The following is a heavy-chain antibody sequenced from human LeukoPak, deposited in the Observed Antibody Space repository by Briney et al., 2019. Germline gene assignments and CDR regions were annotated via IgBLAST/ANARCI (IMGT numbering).Heavy chain of an antibody. J-gene: IGHJ4*02. V-gene: IGHV3-23*01. D-gene: IGHD3-22*01. CDR1: GFTFSSYA. CDR2: ISGSGGST. Sequence: GAPLRLSCAASGFTFSSYAMSWVRQAPGKGLEWVSAISGSGGSTYYADSVKGRFTISRDNSKNTLYLQMNSLRAEGTAVYYCAKGFYDSSGYPEVGVDYWGQGTLVTVSS. CDR3: AKGFYDSSGYPEVGVDY.